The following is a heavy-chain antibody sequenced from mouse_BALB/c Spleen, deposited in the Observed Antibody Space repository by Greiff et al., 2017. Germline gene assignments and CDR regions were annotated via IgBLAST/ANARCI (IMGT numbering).Heavy chain of an antibody. CDR2: IDPANGNT. V-gene: IGHV14-3*02. Sequence: EVKLQESGAELVKPGASVKLSCTASGFNIKDTYMHWVKQRPEQGLEWIGRIDPANGNTKYDPKFQGKATITADTSSNTAYLQLSSLTSEDTAVYYCARSYEEVFDYWGQGTTLTVSS. CDR3: ARSYEEVFDY. CDR1: GFNIKDTY. J-gene: IGHJ2*01. D-gene: IGHD1-1*01.